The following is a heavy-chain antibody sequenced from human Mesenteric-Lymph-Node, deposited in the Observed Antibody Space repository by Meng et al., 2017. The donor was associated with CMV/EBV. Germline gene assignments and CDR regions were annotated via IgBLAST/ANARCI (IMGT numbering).Heavy chain of an antibody. CDR3: ATYEGYTVVVPAAIADYYYYGMDV. D-gene: IGHD2-2*01. J-gene: IGHJ6*02. CDR1: GFTFSSYA. V-gene: IGHV3-23*03. CDR2: IYSGGSST. Sequence: GGSLRLSCAASGFTFSSYAMSWVRQAPGKGLEWVSVIYSGGSSTYYADSVKGRFTISRDNSKNTLYLQMNSLRAEDTAVYYCATYEGYTVVVPAAIADYYYYGMDVWGQGTTVTVSS.